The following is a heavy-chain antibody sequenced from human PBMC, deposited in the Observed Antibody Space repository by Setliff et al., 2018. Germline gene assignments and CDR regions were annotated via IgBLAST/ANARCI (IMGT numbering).Heavy chain of an antibody. Sequence: VSCKASGYTFSESIVSWVRQAPGQGLEWMGWIGVYTGRTSSAQKFQDRLTMMTEKSTNMAYMELRGLTSNDTAVYYCLRLVRYCSRTTCQRTLGDEVWGQGTLVTVSS. CDR1: GYTFSESI. CDR2: IGVYTGRT. CDR3: LRLVRYCSRTTCQRTLGDEV. D-gene: IGHD2-8*01. V-gene: IGHV1-18*01. J-gene: IGHJ4*02.